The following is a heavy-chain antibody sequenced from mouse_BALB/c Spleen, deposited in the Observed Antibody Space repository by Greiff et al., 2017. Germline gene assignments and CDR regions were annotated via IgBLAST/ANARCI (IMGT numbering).Heavy chain of an antibody. Sequence: EVMLVESGGGLVKPGGSLKLSCAASGFTFSSYAMSWVRQSPEKRLEWVAEISSGGSYTYYPDTVTGRFTISRDNAKNTLYLEMSSLRSEDTAMYYCAVRRYAMDYWGQGTSVTVSS. CDR1: GFTFSSYA. V-gene: IGHV5-9-4*01. D-gene: IGHD2-14*01. CDR3: AVRRYAMDY. CDR2: ISSGGSYT. J-gene: IGHJ4*01.